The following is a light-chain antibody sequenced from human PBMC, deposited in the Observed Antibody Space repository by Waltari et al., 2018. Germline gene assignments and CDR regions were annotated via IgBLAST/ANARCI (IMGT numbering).Light chain of an antibody. V-gene: IGKV1-5*01. J-gene: IGKJ1*01. CDR2: DAS. CDR1: QTITRW. Sequence: DILLTQSPSTLSASVGDRVTITCRASQTITRWLAWYQQKQGKDPNPRIFDASSLANGVPSRFSGSGSGTEFTLSISSLQPDDFATYYCQQYNSYSPWTFGPGTKVEIK. CDR3: QQYNSYSPWT.